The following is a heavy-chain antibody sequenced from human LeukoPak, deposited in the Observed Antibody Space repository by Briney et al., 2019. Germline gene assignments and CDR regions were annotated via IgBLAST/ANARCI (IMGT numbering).Heavy chain of an antibody. D-gene: IGHD5-18*01. J-gene: IGHJ4*02. CDR3: AGQLWSGYYFDY. CDR2: FDSEDGET. CDR1: GYTLTELS. Sequence: GASVKVSCKVSGYTLTELSMHWVRQAPGKGLEWMGGFDSEDGETIYAQKFQGRVTMTEDTSTDTAYMELSSLRSEDTAVYYCAGQLWSGYYFDYWGQGTLVTVSS. V-gene: IGHV1-24*01.